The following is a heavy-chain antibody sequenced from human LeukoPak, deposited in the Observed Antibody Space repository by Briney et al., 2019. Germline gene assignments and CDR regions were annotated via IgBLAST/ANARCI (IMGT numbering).Heavy chain of an antibody. Sequence: ASVKVSCKASGYTFTGYYMHWVRQAPGQGLEWMGWINPNSGGTNYAQKFQGRVTMTRDTSISTAYMELSRLRSDDTAVYYCAGDRGMITFGGVIVIPDFPDYWGQGTLVTGSS. D-gene: IGHD3-16*02. CDR1: GYTFTGYY. CDR2: INPNSGGT. J-gene: IGHJ4*02. CDR3: AGDRGMITFGGVIVIPDFPDY. V-gene: IGHV1-2*02.